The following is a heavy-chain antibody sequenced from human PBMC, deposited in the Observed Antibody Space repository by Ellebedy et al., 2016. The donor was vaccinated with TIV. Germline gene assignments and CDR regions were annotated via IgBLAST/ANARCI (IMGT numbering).Heavy chain of an antibody. CDR1: GGSISSGSYY. CDR2: IHFSGST. Sequence: MPSETLSLTCTVSGGSISSGSYYWSWIRQHPGEGLEWIGHIHFSGSTYYNPSLKSRVTISVDTSKNQFSLQLNSVTPEDTAVYYCARAQAPTYYYDSSGYWYFDYWGQGTLVTVSS. J-gene: IGHJ4*02. D-gene: IGHD3-22*01. CDR3: ARAQAPTYYYDSSGYWYFDY. V-gene: IGHV4-31*03.